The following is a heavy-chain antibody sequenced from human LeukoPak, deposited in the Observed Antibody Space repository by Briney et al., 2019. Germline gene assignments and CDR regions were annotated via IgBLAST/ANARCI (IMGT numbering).Heavy chain of an antibody. J-gene: IGHJ4*02. V-gene: IGHV4-61*01. CDR1: GGSVSRGSYY. Sequence: SETLSLTCTVSGGSVSRGSYYWSWIRQPLGKGLEWIGYIYYSGSTNYNPSLKSRVTISVDTSKNQFSLKLSSVTAADTAVYYCARRARGSYFDYWGQGTLVTVSS. CDR3: ARRARGSYFDY. CDR2: IYYSGST. D-gene: IGHD1-26*01.